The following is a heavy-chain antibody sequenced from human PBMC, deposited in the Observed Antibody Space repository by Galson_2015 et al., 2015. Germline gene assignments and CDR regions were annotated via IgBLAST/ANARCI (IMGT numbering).Heavy chain of an antibody. J-gene: IGHJ4*02. CDR2: IYYSGST. CDR1: GGSISSYY. V-gene: IGHV4-59*01. Sequence: SETLSLTCTVSGGSISSYYWSWIRQPPGKGLEWIGYIYYSGSTNYNPSLKSRVTISVDTSKNQFSLKLSSVTAADTAVYYCASLGVPGVSGGFDYWGQGTLVTVSS. CDR3: ASLGVPGVSGGFDY. D-gene: IGHD3-16*01.